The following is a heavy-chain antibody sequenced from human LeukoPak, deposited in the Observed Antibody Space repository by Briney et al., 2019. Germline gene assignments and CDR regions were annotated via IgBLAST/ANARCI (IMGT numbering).Heavy chain of an antibody. J-gene: IGHJ4*02. Sequence: SETLSLTCTVSGGSISSSSYYWGWIRQPPGKGLEWIGSIYYSGSTYYNPSLKSRVTISVDTSKNQFSLKLSSVTAADTAVYYCASPPHYGDYVVRDYRGQGTLVTVSS. CDR2: IYYSGST. D-gene: IGHD4-17*01. CDR3: ASPPHYGDYVVRDY. CDR1: GGSISSSSYY. V-gene: IGHV4-39*01.